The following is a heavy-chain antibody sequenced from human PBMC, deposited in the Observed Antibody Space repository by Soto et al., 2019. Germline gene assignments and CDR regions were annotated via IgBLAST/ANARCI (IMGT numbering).Heavy chain of an antibody. CDR3: ARDDSSPSDRYYYYGMDV. CDR1: GDSITSYY. J-gene: IGHJ6*02. Sequence: QVQLQESGPGLVKPSETLSLTCTVSGDSITSYYWNWVRQPPGKGLEWIGYIRYSGDANYNPSLKSRVTISADTSKNQLSLKLGSVTAADTAVYYCARDDSSPSDRYYYYGMDVWGQGTTVTVSS. V-gene: IGHV4-59*01. D-gene: IGHD6-6*01. CDR2: IRYSGDA.